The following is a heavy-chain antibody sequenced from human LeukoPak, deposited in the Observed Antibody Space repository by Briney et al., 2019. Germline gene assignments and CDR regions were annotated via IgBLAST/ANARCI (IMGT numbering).Heavy chain of an antibody. CDR1: GGSISTSISSSY. CDR2: IYYSGST. V-gene: IGHV4-61*01. J-gene: IGHJ6*03. CDR3: ARVVYCSSSSCYPNYYYYMDV. D-gene: IGHD2-2*01. Sequence: SETLSLTCTVSGGSISTSISSSYWNWIRQPPGKGLEWIGYIYYSGSTNYNPSLKSRVTISLGTSKNQFSLKLSSVTAADTAVYYCARVVYCSSSSCYPNYYYYMDVWGKGTTVTVSS.